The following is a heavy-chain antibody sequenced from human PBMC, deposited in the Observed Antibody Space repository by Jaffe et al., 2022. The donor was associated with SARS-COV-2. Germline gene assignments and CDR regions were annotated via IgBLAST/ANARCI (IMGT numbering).Heavy chain of an antibody. D-gene: IGHD1-1*01. V-gene: IGHV3-23*04. CDR1: GFTFSNYA. CDR3: ARNNGLVAY. Sequence: EVQLVESGGGLAQPGGSLRLSCAASGFTFSNYAMSWVRQAPGKGLEWVLGISKSGDSTFYADCVKGRFTISRDNSKNTLYLQMNSLRAEDTATYYCARNNGLVAYWGQGTLVTVSS. CDR2: ISKSGDST. J-gene: IGHJ4*02.